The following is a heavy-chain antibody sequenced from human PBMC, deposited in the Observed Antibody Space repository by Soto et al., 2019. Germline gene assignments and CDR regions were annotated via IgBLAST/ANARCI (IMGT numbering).Heavy chain of an antibody. CDR3: ARVHSSGIFYFVDP. CDR2: IMPIFGTP. D-gene: IGHD3-10*01. V-gene: IGHV1-69*01. CDR1: GGTFDSYV. J-gene: IGHJ5*02. Sequence: QVQLVQSGAEVKKPGSSVKVSCKASGGTFDSYVISWLRQAPGQGLEWMGGIMPIFGTPNYAQKFRVRVTISADESTSPAYLELSSLTSDDTAVYYCARVHSSGIFYFVDPWGQGTLVTVSS.